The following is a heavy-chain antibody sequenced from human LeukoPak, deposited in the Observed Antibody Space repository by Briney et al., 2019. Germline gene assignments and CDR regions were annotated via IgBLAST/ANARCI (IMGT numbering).Heavy chain of an antibody. CDR2: IYTSGST. D-gene: IGHD4-17*01. J-gene: IGHJ4*02. CDR1: GGSISSGSYY. V-gene: IGHV4-61*02. Sequence: SETLSLTCTVPGGSISSGSYYWSSIRQPAGKGLEWIGRIYTSGSTNYNPSLKSRVTISVDTSKNQFSLKLSSVTAADTAVYYCARASHDYGDYSHFDYWGQGTLVTVSS. CDR3: ARASHDYGDYSHFDY.